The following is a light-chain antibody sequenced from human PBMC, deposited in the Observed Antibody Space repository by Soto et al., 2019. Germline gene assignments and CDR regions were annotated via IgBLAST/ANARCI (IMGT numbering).Light chain of an antibody. Sequence: QTVLTQPPSASGAPGQSVTISCTGTGGDVASYDYVSWYQQHPGKAPKLIIYEVTKRPSGVPDRFSASKSGTTASLTVSGLQAEDEADYYCSSYADTNNLVFGGGTKVTVL. CDR3: SSYADTNNLV. CDR2: EVT. CDR1: GGDVASYDY. V-gene: IGLV2-8*01. J-gene: IGLJ2*01.